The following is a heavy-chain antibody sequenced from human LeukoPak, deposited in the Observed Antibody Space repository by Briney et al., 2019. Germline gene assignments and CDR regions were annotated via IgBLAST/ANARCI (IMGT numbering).Heavy chain of an antibody. V-gene: IGHV3-48*04. CDR3: ARASSTDIVVVVAATPDYYYHYMDV. CDR1: AFTFSTYS. J-gene: IGHJ6*03. D-gene: IGHD2-15*01. Sequence: GGSLRLSCAASAFTFSTYSMHWVRQAPGKGLEWISYISSSSSSIYYADSVKGRFTISRDNAKNSLYLQMNSLRAEDTAVYYCARASSTDIVVVVAATPDYYYHYMDVWGKGTMVTVSS. CDR2: ISSSSSSI.